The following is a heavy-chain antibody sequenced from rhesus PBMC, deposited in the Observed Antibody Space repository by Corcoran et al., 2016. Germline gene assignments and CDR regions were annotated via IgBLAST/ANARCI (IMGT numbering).Heavy chain of an antibody. D-gene: IGHD2-21*01. CDR2: ISSGGGST. V-gene: IGHV3-22*01. J-gene: IGHJ4*01. CDR3: ARDGGWSLNY. Sequence: EVQLVESGGGLVQPGGSLRLSCAASGFTFSSYGMHWARQAPGKGRQGVSSISSGGGSTWSTDSVEDRFTISRENAKNPLYLQMDSLRAEDTAVYYCARDGGWSLNYWGQGVLVTVSS. CDR1: GFTFSSYG.